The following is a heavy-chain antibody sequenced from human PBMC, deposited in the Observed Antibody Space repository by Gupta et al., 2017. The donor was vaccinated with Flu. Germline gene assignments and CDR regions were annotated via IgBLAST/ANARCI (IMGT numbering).Heavy chain of an antibody. V-gene: IGHV4-39*01. CDR3: ARGCCGYAFDY. CDR2: VYYNENT. CDR1: ISSSLYY. D-gene: IGHD5-12*01. J-gene: IGHJ4*02. Sequence: ISSSLYYWGWMRQPPGKGLEWIGSVYYNENTYYNPSLKSRATISVDTSKNQFSLKLTSVTAADTAVYYGARGCCGYAFDYWGQGTLVTVSS.